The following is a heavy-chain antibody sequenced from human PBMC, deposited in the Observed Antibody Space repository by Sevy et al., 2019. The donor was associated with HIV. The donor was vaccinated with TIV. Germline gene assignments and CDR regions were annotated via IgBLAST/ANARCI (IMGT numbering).Heavy chain of an antibody. Sequence: GGSLRLSCAASGFTFDDYGMSWVRQAPGKGLEWVSGINWNGGRIGDADSVKGRFTISRDNTKNSLYLQMNSLRAEDTALYHCARGKVRRYSNCWQGFDPWGQGTLVTVSS. CDR1: GFTFDDYG. V-gene: IGHV3-20*01. J-gene: IGHJ5*02. CDR3: ARGKVRRYSNCWQGFDP. D-gene: IGHD6-13*01. CDR2: INWNGGRI.